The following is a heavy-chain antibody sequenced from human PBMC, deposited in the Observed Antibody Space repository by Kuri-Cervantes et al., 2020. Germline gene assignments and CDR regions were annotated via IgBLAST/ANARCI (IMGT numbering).Heavy chain of an antibody. V-gene: IGHV4-59*12. CDR3: ARDSVAAAGLDY. Sequence: GSLRLSCSVSGGSISTYYWTWIRQPLGKGLEWIGFVYSSGTTTYNPSLKSRVTISIDTSKNQFSLRLSSVTAADTAVYYCARDSVAAAGLDYWGQGTLVTVSS. J-gene: IGHJ4*02. CDR2: VYSSGTT. D-gene: IGHD6-13*01. CDR1: GGSISTYY.